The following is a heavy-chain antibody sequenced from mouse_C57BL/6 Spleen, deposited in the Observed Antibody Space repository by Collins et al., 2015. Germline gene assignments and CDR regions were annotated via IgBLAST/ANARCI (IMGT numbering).Heavy chain of an antibody. CDR3: ARKYYGSSYYFDY. D-gene: IGHD1-1*01. CDR2: ISYSGST. V-gene: IGHV3-2*02. Sequence: DVQLQESGPGLVKPSQSLSLTCTVTGYSITSDYAWNWIRQFPGNKLEWMGYISYSGSTSYNPSLKSRISITRDTSKNQFFLQLNSVSTEDTATYYCARKYYGSSYYFDYWGQGTTLTVSS. CDR1: GYSITSDYA. J-gene: IGHJ2*01.